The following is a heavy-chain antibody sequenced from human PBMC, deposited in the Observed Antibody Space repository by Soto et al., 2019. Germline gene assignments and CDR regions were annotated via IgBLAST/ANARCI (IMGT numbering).Heavy chain of an antibody. CDR3: AKGKDFPSVPGPMPLDN. Sequence: GASVKVSCKASGYTSLDYDIHWVRQAPGQGLEWMGWMNPKSGNTDYAQKFQGRVTMTRSTPLTTAYLDLSGLTSEDTAVYYCAKGKDFPSVPGPMPLDNWGQGTLVTVSS. J-gene: IGHJ4*02. CDR1: GYTSLDYD. CDR2: MNPKSGNT. D-gene: IGHD2-2*01. V-gene: IGHV1-8*01.